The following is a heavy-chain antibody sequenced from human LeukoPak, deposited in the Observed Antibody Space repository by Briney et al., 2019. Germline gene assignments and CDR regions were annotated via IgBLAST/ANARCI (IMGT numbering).Heavy chain of an antibody. CDR3: AKPLGGNYPQPFDY. D-gene: IGHD1-26*01. CDR2: IRYDGSNK. V-gene: IGHV3-30*02. Sequence: GGSLRLSCAASGFTFSSYGMHWVRQAPGKGLEWVTFIRYDGSNKYYADSVKGRLTISRDNSKNTLYLQMNSLRAEDTALYYCAKPLGGNYPQPFDYWGQGTLVTVSS. CDR1: GFTFSSYG. J-gene: IGHJ4*02.